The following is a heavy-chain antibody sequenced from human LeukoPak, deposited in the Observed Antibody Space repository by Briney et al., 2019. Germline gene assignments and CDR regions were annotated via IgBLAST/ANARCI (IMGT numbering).Heavy chain of an antibody. D-gene: IGHD2-15*01. CDR2: IKQDGSEK. Sequence: GGSLRLSCAASGFTFSSYWMSWVRQAPGKGLEWVANIKQDGSEKHYVDSVKGRFTISRDNAKNSLYLQMNSLRAEDTAVYYCAGERYWSGGSCYPGGYWGQGTLVTVSS. CDR3: AGERYWSGGSCYPGGY. J-gene: IGHJ4*02. V-gene: IGHV3-7*01. CDR1: GFTFSSYW.